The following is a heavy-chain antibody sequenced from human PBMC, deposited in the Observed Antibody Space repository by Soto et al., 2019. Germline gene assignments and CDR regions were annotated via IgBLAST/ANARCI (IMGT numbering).Heavy chain of an antibody. D-gene: IGHD3-3*01. V-gene: IGHV3-23*01. J-gene: IGHJ4*02. CDR3: AKTQHSDYDFSY. CDR1: GFTFSSYA. CDR2: ISGSGGST. Sequence: PGGSLSLSCAASGFTFSSYAMSWVRQAPGKGLEWVSAISGSGGSTYYADSVKGRFTISRDNSKNTLYLQMNSLRAEDTAVYYCAKTQHSDYDFSYWGQGTLVTVSS.